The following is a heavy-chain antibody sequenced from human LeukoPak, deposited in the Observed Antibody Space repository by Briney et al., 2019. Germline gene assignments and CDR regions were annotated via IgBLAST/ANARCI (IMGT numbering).Heavy chain of an antibody. CDR3: AKDLWQQLGYFDY. J-gene: IGHJ4*02. CDR2: ISGSGGST. V-gene: IGHV3-23*01. Sequence: PGGSLRLSCAASGFTFSSYAMSWVRQAPGKGLEWVSAISGSGGSTYYADSVKGRFTISRDNSKNTLCLQMNSLRAEDTAVYYCAKDLWQQLGYFDYWGQGTLVTVSS. CDR1: GFTFSSYA. D-gene: IGHD6-13*01.